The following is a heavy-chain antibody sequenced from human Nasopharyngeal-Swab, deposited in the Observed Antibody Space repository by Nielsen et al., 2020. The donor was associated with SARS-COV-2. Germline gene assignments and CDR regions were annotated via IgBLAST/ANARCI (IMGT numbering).Heavy chain of an antibody. CDR3: ARDKDWNGLDS. J-gene: IGHJ4*02. Sequence: GESLKISCAASGFTFSSYWMHWVRQAPGKGLVWVSRITPDGSSPSYADSVQGRFTLSRDNAKNTLYLQLNSLRAEDTAVYYCARDKDWNGLDSWGQGTLVTVSS. CDR1: GFTFSSYW. CDR2: ITPDGSSP. D-gene: IGHD1-1*01. V-gene: IGHV3-74*01.